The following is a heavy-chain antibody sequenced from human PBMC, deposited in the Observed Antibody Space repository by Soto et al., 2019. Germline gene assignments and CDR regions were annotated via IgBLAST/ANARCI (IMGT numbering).Heavy chain of an antibody. CDR1: GGSFSGYY. J-gene: IGHJ5*02. CDR3: ASSQETPNWFDP. CDR2: INHSGST. Sequence: PSETLSLTCAVYGGSFSGYYWSWIRQPPGKGLEWIGEINHSGSTNYNPSLKSRVTISVDTSKIQFSLKLSSVTAADTAVYYCASSQETPNWFDPWGQGTLVTVSS. D-gene: IGHD2-15*01. V-gene: IGHV4-34*01.